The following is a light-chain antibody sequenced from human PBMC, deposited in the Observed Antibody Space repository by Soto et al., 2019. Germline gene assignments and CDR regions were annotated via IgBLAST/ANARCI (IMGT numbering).Light chain of an antibody. CDR3: CLSYNSARPVV. CDR1: SSNIGINY. J-gene: IGLJ2*01. V-gene: IGLV1-47*01. Sequence: QSVLTQPPSASGTPGQRVTISCSGSSSNIGINYVYWYQQLPGTAPKLLIYRNNQRPSGVPDRFSGSKSGTSASLAISGLRSEDEADYYCCLSYNSARPVVFGGGTKVTVL. CDR2: RNN.